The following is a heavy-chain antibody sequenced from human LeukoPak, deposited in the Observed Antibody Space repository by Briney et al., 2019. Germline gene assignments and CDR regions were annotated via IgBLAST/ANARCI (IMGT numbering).Heavy chain of an antibody. Sequence: ASVKVSCKASGNTFSTYGISWVRQAPGQGLEWIGWISGYNGHTKYAQKFQGRVTMTTDTSTSTAYMELTSLTSDDTAVYYCARDKDLRAVAGIFDYWGQGTLVTVSS. CDR1: GNTFSTYG. V-gene: IGHV1-18*01. CDR3: ARDKDLRAVAGIFDY. J-gene: IGHJ4*02. CDR2: ISGYNGHT. D-gene: IGHD6-19*01.